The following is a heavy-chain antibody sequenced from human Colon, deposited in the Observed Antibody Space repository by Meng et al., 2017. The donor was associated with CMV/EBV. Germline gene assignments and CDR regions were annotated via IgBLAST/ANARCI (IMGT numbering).Heavy chain of an antibody. J-gene: IGHJ3*02. CDR1: GFSLTDYY. CDR2: SRNRANGYTT. Sequence: GESLKISCAASGFSLTDYYMDWVRQAPGKGLEWIGRSRNRANGYTTEYAASVQGRFTISRDISKNSLNLQMNILKTDDTALYYCARGRGSWDAFDIWGRGTMVTVSS. V-gene: IGHV3-72*01. CDR3: ARGRGSWDAFDI.